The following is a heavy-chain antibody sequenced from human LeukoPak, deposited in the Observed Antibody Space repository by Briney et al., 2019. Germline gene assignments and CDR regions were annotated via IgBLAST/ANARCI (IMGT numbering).Heavy chain of an antibody. CDR1: GGSISSYY. CDR2: IYYSGST. D-gene: IGHD1-1*01. CDR3: ARLATTTGPFDY. V-gene: IGHV4-59*01. Sequence: SETLSLTCTVSGGSISSYYWSWIRQPPGKGLEWIGCIYYSGSTNYNPSLKSRVTISVDTSKNQFSLKLSSVTAADTAVYYCARLATTTGPFDYWGQGTLVTVSS. J-gene: IGHJ4*02.